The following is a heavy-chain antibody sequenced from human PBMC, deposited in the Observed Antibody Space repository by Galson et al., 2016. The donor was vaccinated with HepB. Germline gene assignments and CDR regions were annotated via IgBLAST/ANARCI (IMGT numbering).Heavy chain of an antibody. CDR1: GDSINGGGYS. Sequence: LTCAVSGDSINGGGYSWSWIRQPPGKGLEWIGYIYLSGSTYYNPSLKSRVTLSLDRSKSQFSLKLNSVTAADAAVYYCARGDRGLRFGGMDVWGQGTTVTVSS. CDR2: IYLSGST. D-gene: IGHD3-3*01. V-gene: IGHV4-30-2*01. J-gene: IGHJ6*02. CDR3: ARGDRGLRFGGMDV.